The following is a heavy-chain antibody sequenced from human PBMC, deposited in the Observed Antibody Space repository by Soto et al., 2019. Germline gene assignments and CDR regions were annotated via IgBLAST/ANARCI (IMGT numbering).Heavy chain of an antibody. V-gene: IGHV1-46*01. D-gene: IGHD2-8*02. CDR1: GFIFTNFF. CDR2: INPSGTPS. CDR3: VRDQDTYGLAVFNF. J-gene: IGHJ4*02. Sequence: ASVKVSCKASGFIFTNFFMHWVRQAPGQGPEWMGVINPSGTPSSIAQKFQDRFTMTRETSTSTVYLQMNNLRVEDTAVYYCVRDQDTYGLAVFNFWGQGTVVTVSS.